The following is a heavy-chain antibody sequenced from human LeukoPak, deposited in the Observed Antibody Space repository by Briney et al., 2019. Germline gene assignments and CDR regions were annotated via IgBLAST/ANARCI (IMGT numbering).Heavy chain of an antibody. CDR2: INLSGSST. J-gene: IGHJ5*02. Sequence: ASVKVSCKASGYSFTSHYMHWVRQAPGQGLEWLGLINLSGSSTLYAQKFQGRITMTRDMSTTTDYMELSSLTYGDTAVYYCARDNSVGDVAWWFDPWGQGTLVTVSS. V-gene: IGHV1-46*01. CDR1: GYSFTSHY. D-gene: IGHD1-26*01. CDR3: ARDNSVGDVAWWFDP.